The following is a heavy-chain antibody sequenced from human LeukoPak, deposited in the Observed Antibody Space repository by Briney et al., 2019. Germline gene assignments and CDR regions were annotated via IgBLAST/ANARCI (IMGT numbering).Heavy chain of an antibody. V-gene: IGHV3-66*01. Sequence: GGSLRLSCAVSGFNVSSHHMSWVRQAPGKGLEWVSVIYSGGFSGGGPHSADSVKGRFTTSSESTKSTLYLQMNSLRVDNTAVYYCARDMRGLGLNSFDHWGLGNLVTVSS. J-gene: IGHJ4*02. CDR3: ARDMRGLGLNSFDH. CDR1: GFNVSSHH. D-gene: IGHD2-21*01. CDR2: IYSGGFSGGGP.